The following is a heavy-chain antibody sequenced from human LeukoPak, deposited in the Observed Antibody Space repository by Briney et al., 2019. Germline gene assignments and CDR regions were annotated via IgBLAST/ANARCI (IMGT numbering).Heavy chain of an antibody. Sequence: ASVKVSCKTSGYTFTSYYIHWVRQAPGQGLEWMGVIQPSAGYTTYAQRFQGRLTVTTDTSTRTVYMELSSLRSEDTAVYYCARVPLSSGGYWGKGTLVTASS. CDR3: ARVPLSSGGY. D-gene: IGHD6-19*01. CDR1: GYTFTSYY. J-gene: IGHJ4*02. CDR2: IQPSAGYT. V-gene: IGHV1-46*01.